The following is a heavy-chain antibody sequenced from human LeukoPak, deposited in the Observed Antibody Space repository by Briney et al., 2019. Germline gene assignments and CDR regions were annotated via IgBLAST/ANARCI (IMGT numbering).Heavy chain of an antibody. Sequence: SETLSLTCAVSAGSVSGHCWSWIRQSPGKGLEWIGYVCNSASANYNPSLESRVVMSIDMSENHFSLNVNSVTTADTAVYYCARGGAPRSPELDYWGQGILVTVSS. J-gene: IGHJ4*02. CDR1: AGSVSGHC. V-gene: IGHV4-59*02. CDR3: ARGGAPRSPELDY. CDR2: VCNSASA. D-gene: IGHD3-10*01.